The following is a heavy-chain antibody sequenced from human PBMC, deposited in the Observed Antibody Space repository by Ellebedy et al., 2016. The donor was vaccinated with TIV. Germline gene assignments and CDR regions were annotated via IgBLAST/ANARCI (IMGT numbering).Heavy chain of an antibody. CDR1: GYTFTRYF. CDR2: INPSRGST. CDR3: ARDGAPLPPIGDNGNWFDP. J-gene: IGHJ5*02. Sequence: ASVKVSCXSSGYTFTRYFIHWVRQAPGQGLEWMGIINPSRGSTNYAPKFQGRVTMTRDTSTRTVYLEVTSLKSEDTAVYYCARDGAPLPPIGDNGNWFDPWGQGSLTTASS. D-gene: IGHD4-17*01. V-gene: IGHV1-46*01.